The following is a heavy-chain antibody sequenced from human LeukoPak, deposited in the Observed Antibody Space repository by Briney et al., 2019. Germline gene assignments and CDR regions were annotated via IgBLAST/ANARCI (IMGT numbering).Heavy chain of an antibody. V-gene: IGHV3-7*01. CDR1: GFTFSSYW. CDR2: IKQDGSEK. Sequence: TGGSLRLSCAASGFTFSSYWMSWVRQAPGKGLEWVANIKQDGSEKYYVDSVKGRLTISRDNAKNSLYLQMNSLRAEDTALYYCARKDDSVGSSSFDYWGQGTLVTVSS. J-gene: IGHJ4*02. CDR3: ARKDDSVGSSSFDY. D-gene: IGHD1-26*01.